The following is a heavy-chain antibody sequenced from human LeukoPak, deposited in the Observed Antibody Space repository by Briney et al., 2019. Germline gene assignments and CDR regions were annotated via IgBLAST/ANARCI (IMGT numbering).Heavy chain of an antibody. CDR3: TRLSGGNSDSYYYGLDV. D-gene: IGHD4-23*01. CDR2: IKTKAESYAP. V-gene: IGHV3-73*01. J-gene: IGHJ6*02. CDR1: GVTFSGSA. Sequence: GGSLRLSCAASGVTFSGSAIQGVRQASGKGLEWVARIKTKAESYAPEYVASVKGRGTISRDDSKTTAYLQMDSLKTEDTAMYYCTRLSGGNSDSYYYGLDVWGQGTTVTVSS.